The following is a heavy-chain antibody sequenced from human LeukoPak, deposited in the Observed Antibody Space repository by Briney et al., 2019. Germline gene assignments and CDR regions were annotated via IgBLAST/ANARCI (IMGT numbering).Heavy chain of an antibody. D-gene: IGHD1-26*01. CDR1: GFTFSSYG. J-gene: IGHJ4*02. Sequence: GGSLRLSCAASGFTFSSYGMHWVRQAPGKGLEWVAFIRYDGSNKYYADSVKGRFTISRDNSKNTLYLQMNSLRAEDTAVYYCAKDRATRSYQPSYFDYWGQGTLVTVSS. CDR2: IRYDGSNK. CDR3: AKDRATRSYQPSYFDY. V-gene: IGHV3-30*02.